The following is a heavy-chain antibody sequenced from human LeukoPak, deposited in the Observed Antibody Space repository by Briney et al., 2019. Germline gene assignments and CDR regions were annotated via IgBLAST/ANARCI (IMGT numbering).Heavy chain of an antibody. J-gene: IGHJ4*02. CDR2: INHSGST. V-gene: IGHV4-34*01. Sequence: SETLSLTCAVYGGSFSGYYWRWVRQPPGKGLEWMGEINHSGSTNYNPALKSRVTISVDTSKNQFSLKLSSVTAADTAVYYCARGTEICSGGSCYPYFDYWGQGTLVTVSS. CDR1: GGSFSGYY. CDR3: ARGTEICSGGSCYPYFDY. D-gene: IGHD2-15*01.